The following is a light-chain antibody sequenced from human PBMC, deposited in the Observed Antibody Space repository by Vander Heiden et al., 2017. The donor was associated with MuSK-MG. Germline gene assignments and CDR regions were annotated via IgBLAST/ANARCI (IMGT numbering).Light chain of an antibody. CDR1: QGISNY. CDR2: AAS. J-gene: IGKJ1*01. Sequence: DIQVPQSQPSLSASVGDRVTITCRASQGISNYLAWYQHKPGKAPRLLIYAASTLQAGVPSRFSGGGAGTYFTLTISGLQPEDVATYYCQKYSSAPRTFGPGTRVEI. CDR3: QKYSSAPRT. V-gene: IGKV1-27*01.